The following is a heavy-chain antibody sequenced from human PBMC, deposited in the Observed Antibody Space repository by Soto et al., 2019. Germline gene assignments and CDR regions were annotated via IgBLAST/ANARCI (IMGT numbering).Heavy chain of an antibody. V-gene: IGHV3-74*03. CDR1: GFTFFAHW. J-gene: IGHJ3*02. CDR3: AREAGYCSRTSCYRRAFDT. D-gene: IGHD2-2*01. CDR2: INTDGGSS. Sequence: EVQLVESGGDFVQPWGPPSFSCTASGFTFFAHWLHWVRQVPGMGLEWVSRINTDGGSSAYADSVKGRFANSRDNAKNTLYLQMNGLRAEYTAVYYCAREAGYCSRTSCYRRAFDTWGQGTTVTVSS.